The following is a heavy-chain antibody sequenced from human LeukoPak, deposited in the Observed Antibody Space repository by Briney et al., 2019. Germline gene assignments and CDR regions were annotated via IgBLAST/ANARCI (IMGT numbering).Heavy chain of an antibody. CDR1: GFTFSTYW. V-gene: IGHV3-7*01. CDR2: IKQDGSEK. D-gene: IGHD2-2*01. Sequence: PGGSLRLSCAASGFTFSTYWMTWVRQAPGKGLEWVANIKQDGSEKYYVDSVKGRFTISRDNAKNSLYLQMNSLRAEDTAVYYCARDQAVCSSTSCYHYCYFYTMDVWGQGTTVTVSS. CDR3: ARDQAVCSSTSCYHYCYFYTMDV. J-gene: IGHJ6*02.